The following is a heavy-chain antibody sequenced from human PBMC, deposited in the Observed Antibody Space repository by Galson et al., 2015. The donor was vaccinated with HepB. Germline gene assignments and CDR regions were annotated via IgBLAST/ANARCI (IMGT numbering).Heavy chain of an antibody. CDR3: ARDYPARTIFGVVIEYYYGMDV. V-gene: IGHV1-46*01. Sequence: SVKVSCKASGYTFTSYHMHWVRQAPGQGLEWMGIINPSGGSTSYAQKFQGRVTMTRDTSTSTVYMELSSLRSEDTAVYYCARDYPARTIFGVVIEYYYGMDVWGQGTTVTVSS. J-gene: IGHJ6*02. CDR1: GYTFTSYH. D-gene: IGHD3-3*01. CDR2: INPSGGST.